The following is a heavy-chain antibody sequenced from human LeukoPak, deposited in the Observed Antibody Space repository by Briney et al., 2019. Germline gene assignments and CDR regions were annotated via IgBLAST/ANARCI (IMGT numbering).Heavy chain of an antibody. Sequence: GGSLRLSCAASGFTFSSYEMNWVRQAPGKGLEWVSYISSSGSTIYYADSVKGRFTISRDNAKNSLYLQMNSLRAEDTGVYYCAREGEHGMDVWGQGTTVTVSS. CDR3: AREGEHGMDV. V-gene: IGHV3-48*03. J-gene: IGHJ6*02. CDR1: GFTFSSYE. CDR2: ISSSGSTI.